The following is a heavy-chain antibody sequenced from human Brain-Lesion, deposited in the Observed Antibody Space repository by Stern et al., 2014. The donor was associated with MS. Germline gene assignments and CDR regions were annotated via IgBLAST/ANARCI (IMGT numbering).Heavy chain of an antibody. D-gene: IGHD2/OR15-2a*01. J-gene: IGHJ5*02. V-gene: IGHV3-30*18. CDR1: GFPFGSCA. Sequence: VQLVESGGGVDQPGRPLRLSCVASGFPFGSCAMHWVRQAPGKGMEWVAGVSYDGGNQNYDDYVKGRFTIYKDQSPTTPYRQMSSLRPEDTAVYYCAKDRQYLTYFFDHWGQGSLVTVSS. CDR3: AKDRQYLTYFFDH. CDR2: VSYDGGNQ.